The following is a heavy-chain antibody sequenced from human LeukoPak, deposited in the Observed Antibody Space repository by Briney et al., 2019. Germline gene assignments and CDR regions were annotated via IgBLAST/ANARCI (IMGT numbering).Heavy chain of an antibody. CDR2: IKGKPDGVAI. V-gene: IGHV3-15*01. CDR3: TTDPRY. CDR1: GLGRSFKETW. J-gene: IGHJ4*02. Sequence: GGSLRLSCSASGLGRSFKETWMSWVRRAPGEGLEWIGRIKGKPDGVAIDYIAPVRGRFSISRDDSKNLVFLQMDSLKIEDTAVYYCTTDPRYWGQGTMVTVSS.